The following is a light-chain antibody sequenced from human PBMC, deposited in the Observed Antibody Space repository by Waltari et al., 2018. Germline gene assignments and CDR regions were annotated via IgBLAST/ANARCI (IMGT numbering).Light chain of an antibody. Sequence: SSELTQPPSVSVSPGQTARITCFGDALPKQYANWYQQKSGQAPVQSKYKDSGRPSEIPERFSGSTSGTTVTLTISGVQAQDEADYYCQAADINGLSWVFGGGTKLTVL. CDR2: KDS. CDR1: ALPKQY. CDR3: QAADINGLSWV. J-gene: IGLJ3*02. V-gene: IGLV3-25*03.